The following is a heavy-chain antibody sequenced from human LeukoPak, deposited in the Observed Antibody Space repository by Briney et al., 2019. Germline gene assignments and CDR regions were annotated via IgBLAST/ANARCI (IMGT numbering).Heavy chain of an antibody. CDR3: AKAPYSTSWYYFDY. V-gene: IGHV3-23*01. Sequence: PGGSLRLSCAASGFTFSSYAMNWVRQAPGKGLEWVSTISNSGGTTYYADSVKGRFTISRDNSKNTLYLQMDSLRAEDMAVYYCAKAPYSTSWYYFDYWGQGTLVTVSS. CDR2: ISNSGGTT. J-gene: IGHJ4*02. D-gene: IGHD6-13*01. CDR1: GFTFSSYA.